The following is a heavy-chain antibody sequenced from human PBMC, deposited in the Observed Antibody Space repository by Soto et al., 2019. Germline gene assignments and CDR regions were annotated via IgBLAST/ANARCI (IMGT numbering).Heavy chain of an antibody. Sequence: GGSLRLSWAASRFTFRNFAMNSVRQARGKGLEWVSGISVSGGTTYYADSVRGRFTVSRDNSKNSVFLQMNSLRAEDTAVYFCAKGMYYYDSSGYRLFDYWGQGTLVTVSS. D-gene: IGHD3-22*01. V-gene: IGHV3-23*01. CDR3: AKGMYYYDSSGYRLFDY. CDR2: ISVSGGTT. CDR1: RFTFRNFA. J-gene: IGHJ4*02.